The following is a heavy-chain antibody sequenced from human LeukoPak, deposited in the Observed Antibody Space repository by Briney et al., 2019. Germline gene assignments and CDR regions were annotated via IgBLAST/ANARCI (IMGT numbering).Heavy chain of an antibody. J-gene: IGHJ4*02. CDR3: ARDNWGWDY. V-gene: IGHV3-30*01. CDR1: GFTFNHYP. D-gene: IGHD7-27*01. Sequence: GGSLRLSCAASGFTFNHYPMNWVRQAPGKGLEWVAVISSDGDNQYYADSVKGRFTISRDNSKSTLSLQMNSLRDEDTAVYFCARDNWGWDYWGQGTLVAVSS. CDR2: ISSDGDNQ.